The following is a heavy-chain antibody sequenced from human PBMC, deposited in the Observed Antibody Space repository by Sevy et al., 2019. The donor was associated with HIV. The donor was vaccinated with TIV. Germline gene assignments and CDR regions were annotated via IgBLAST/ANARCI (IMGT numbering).Heavy chain of an antibody. D-gene: IGHD3-10*01. CDR3: ARDSGIYYYGMDV. Sequence: SETLSLTCTVSGGSISSGGYYWSWIRQHPGKGLEWIGYIYYSGSTYYNPSLKSRVTISVDTSKNQFSLKLSSVTAAETAVYYCARDSGIYYYGMDVWGQGTTVTVSS. J-gene: IGHJ6*02. CDR2: IYYSGST. CDR1: GGSISSGGYY. V-gene: IGHV4-31*03.